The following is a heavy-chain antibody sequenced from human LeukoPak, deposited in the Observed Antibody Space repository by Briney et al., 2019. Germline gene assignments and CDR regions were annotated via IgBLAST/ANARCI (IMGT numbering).Heavy chain of an antibody. CDR1: GFTFSDYY. J-gene: IGHJ4*02. V-gene: IGHV3-11*01. D-gene: IGHD4-23*01. CDR3: AKAPPVVTEYFGY. CDR2: ISSSGSSI. Sequence: GGSLRLSCAASGFTFSDYYMNWIRQAPGKGLEWVSYISSSGSSIDYADSVKGRFIISRDNAKNTLYLQMNSLRAEDTAVYYCAKAPPVVTEYFGYWGQGTLVTVSS.